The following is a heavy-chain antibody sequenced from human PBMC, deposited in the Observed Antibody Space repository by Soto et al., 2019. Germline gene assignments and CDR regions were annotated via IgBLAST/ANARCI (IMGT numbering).Heavy chain of an antibody. CDR3: ARDRGYSYSYGMDV. Sequence: VKVSCKASGYTFTSYAMHWVRQAPGQRLEWMGWINAGNGGTKFSQKFQGRVTITRDTSASTSYMELSSLRSEDTAVYYCARDRGYSYSYGMDVWGQGTMVTVSS. D-gene: IGHD5-18*01. J-gene: IGHJ6*02. V-gene: IGHV1-3*01. CDR1: GYTFTSYA. CDR2: INAGNGGT.